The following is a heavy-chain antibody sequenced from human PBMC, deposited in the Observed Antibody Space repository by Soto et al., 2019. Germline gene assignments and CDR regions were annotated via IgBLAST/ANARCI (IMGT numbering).Heavy chain of an antibody. CDR3: VRFSGIPV. CDR1: AYTFTYYA. CDR2: INTGNGKT. V-gene: IGHV1-3*04. J-gene: IGHJ4*02. Sequence: SVKVCCKTSAYTFTYYALHWVRQAPGQGLEWMGWINTGNGKTKYSQNFQGRLTITRDTSATTLYMELSSLRSEDTTVYYCVRFSGIPVWGQGTLVTVSS. D-gene: IGHD1-1*01.